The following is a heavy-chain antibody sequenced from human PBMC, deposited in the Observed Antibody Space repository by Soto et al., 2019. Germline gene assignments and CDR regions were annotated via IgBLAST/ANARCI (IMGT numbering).Heavy chain of an antibody. CDR2: IHGGTGNT. D-gene: IGHD6-19*01. CDR3: ARGPPTGSSGWFYFDS. V-gene: IGHV1-3*01. CDR1: GYPFINFA. J-gene: IGHJ4*02. Sequence: ASVNVSCKASGYPFINFAIHWVRQAPGQRLEWMGWIHGGTGNTKYSEKFQDRVTITRDTSASIVYMELSRLRSDDTAVYYCARGPPTGSSGWFYFDSWGQGPLVTVSS.